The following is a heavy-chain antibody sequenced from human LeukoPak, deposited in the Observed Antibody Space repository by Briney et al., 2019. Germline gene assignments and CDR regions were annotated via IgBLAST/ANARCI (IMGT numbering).Heavy chain of an antibody. V-gene: IGHV3-23*01. Sequence: GGSLRLSCAASGFTFSNYAMSWVRQAPGKGLEWVSAISGSGGSTYYADSVKGRFTISRDNSKNTLPLQMNSLRAEDTAVYYCAKGSAVGVAGTTNFDYWGQGTLVTVSS. CDR1: GFTFSNYA. CDR3: AKGSAVGVAGTTNFDY. D-gene: IGHD6-19*01. J-gene: IGHJ4*02. CDR2: ISGSGGST.